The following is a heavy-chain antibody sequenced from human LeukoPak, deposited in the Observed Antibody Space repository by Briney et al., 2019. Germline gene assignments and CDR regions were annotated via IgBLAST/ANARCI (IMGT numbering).Heavy chain of an antibody. CDR2: ISYDGSNE. CDR1: GFTFSSYP. D-gene: IGHD4-17*01. Sequence: GGSLRLSCAASGFTFSSYPMHWVRQAPGKGLEWVALISYDGSNEYYADSVNGRFTTSRDSSKNTLYMQMNSLRPEDTAVYYCARAADYGDFLNYWGQGTLVTVSS. J-gene: IGHJ4*02. CDR3: ARAADYGDFLNY. V-gene: IGHV3-30*04.